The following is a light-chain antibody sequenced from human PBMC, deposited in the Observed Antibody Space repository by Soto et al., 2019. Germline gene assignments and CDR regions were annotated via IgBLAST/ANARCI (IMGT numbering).Light chain of an antibody. V-gene: IGKV1-39*01. CDR2: AAS. CDR1: QSISTY. CDR3: QQSDSTPYT. Sequence: DIQMTQSPSSLSASVGDRVTITCRASQSISTYLNWYQQKPGKAPKVLIYAASSLQSGVPSRFSGSGSGTDFTLTIASLQPEDFSTYYCQQSDSTPYTFGQGTKVDIK. J-gene: IGKJ2*01.